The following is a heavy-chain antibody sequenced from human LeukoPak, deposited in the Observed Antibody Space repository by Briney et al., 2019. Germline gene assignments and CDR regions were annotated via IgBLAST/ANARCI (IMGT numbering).Heavy chain of an antibody. CDR3: AREEQQPSNYGMDV. D-gene: IGHD6-13*01. CDR2: ISAYNGNT. CDR1: GYTFTSYG. V-gene: IGHV1-18*01. J-gene: IGHJ6*02. Sequence: GASVKVSCKASGYTFTSYGISWVRQAPGQGLEWMGWISAYNGNTNYAQKLQGRVTMTTDTSTSTAYMELRSLRSDDTAVYYCAREEQQPSNYGMDVWGQGTTVTVSS.